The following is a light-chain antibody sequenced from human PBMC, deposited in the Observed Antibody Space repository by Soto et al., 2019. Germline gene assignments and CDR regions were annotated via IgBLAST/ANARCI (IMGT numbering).Light chain of an antibody. CDR1: SSDVGGYNY. CDR3: NSYTTSNTRQIV. J-gene: IGLJ1*01. Sequence: QSVLTQPASASGSPGQSITISCTGTSSDVGGYNYVSWYQQHPGKAPKFMIYDVSNRPSGVSTRFSGSKSGNTASLTISGLQAGDEADYYCNSYTTSNTRQIVFGTGTKVTVL. CDR2: DVS. V-gene: IGLV2-14*01.